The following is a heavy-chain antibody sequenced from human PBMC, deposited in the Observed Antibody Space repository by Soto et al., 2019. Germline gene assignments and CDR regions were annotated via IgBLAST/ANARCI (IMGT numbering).Heavy chain of an antibody. V-gene: IGHV3-21*01. D-gene: IGHD5-18*01. Sequence: GGSLRLSCAASGFTFSSYSMNWVRQAPGKGLEWVSSISSSSSYIYYADSVKGRFTISRDNAKNSLYLQMNSLRAEDTAVYYCARDQPGYSYGYGMGYWGQGTLVTVSS. J-gene: IGHJ4*02. CDR3: ARDQPGYSYGYGMGY. CDR1: GFTFSSYS. CDR2: ISSSSSYI.